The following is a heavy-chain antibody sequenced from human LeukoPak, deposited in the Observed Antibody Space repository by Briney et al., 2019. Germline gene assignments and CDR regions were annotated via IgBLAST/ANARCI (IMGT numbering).Heavy chain of an antibody. CDR1: GGSTSSTSYY. V-gene: IGHV4-39*01. D-gene: IGHD5-24*01. CDR3: AGFEKMVPFDP. Sequence: SETLSLTCTVSGGSTSSTSYYWGWIRQPPGKDLEWIGSIYSSGGTYYNPSLKSRVTISIDTSKNQFSLKLSSVTAADTAVYYCAGFEKMVPFDPWGQGTLVTVSS. CDR2: IYSSGGT. J-gene: IGHJ5*02.